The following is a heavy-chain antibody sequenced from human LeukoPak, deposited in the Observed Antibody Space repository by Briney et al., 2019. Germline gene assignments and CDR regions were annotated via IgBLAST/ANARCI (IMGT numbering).Heavy chain of an antibody. J-gene: IGHJ4*02. V-gene: IGHV1-18*01. CDR2: FNPENGNT. D-gene: IGHD6-13*01. CDR1: GYSFVGYG. CDR3: AREHSSSWDQFDY. Sequence: ASVKVSCKASGYSFVGYGITWVRQAPGQGLEWMGWFNPENGNTNYAQKVQDRVTMTADTPTSTSYMELRSLRSDDTAVYYCAREHSSSWDQFDYWGQGTLVTVSS.